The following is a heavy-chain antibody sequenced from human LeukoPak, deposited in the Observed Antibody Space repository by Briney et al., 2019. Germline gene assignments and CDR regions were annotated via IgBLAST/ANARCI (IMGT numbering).Heavy chain of an antibody. CDR3: ARELRTRGVGANLGY. CDR2: VSFGGDT. D-gene: IGHD1-26*01. Sequence: PSETLSLTCTVSGASISSSRSYGAWIRQPPGKGLEWIASVSFGGDTYYNPSLKSRVSISVDTSKNIFSLRLTSVTAADTAVYYCARELRTRGVGANLGYWGQGTLVTVSS. V-gene: IGHV4-39*07. CDR1: GASISSSRSY. J-gene: IGHJ4*02.